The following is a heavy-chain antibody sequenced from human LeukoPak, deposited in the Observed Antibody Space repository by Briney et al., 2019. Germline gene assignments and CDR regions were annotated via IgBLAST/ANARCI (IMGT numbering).Heavy chain of an antibody. CDR2: ISNSGGAT. Sequence: GGSLGLSCAASGFTFSDYYMSWIRQAPGKGLEWVSYISNSGGATNYGDSVRGRFTISRDNSKNSLYLEMNSLRAEDTAIYYCARESYYGSGTSFNFDYWGQGILVSVSS. CDR3: ARESYYGSGTSFNFDY. D-gene: IGHD3-10*01. V-gene: IGHV3-11*01. J-gene: IGHJ4*02. CDR1: GFTFSDYY.